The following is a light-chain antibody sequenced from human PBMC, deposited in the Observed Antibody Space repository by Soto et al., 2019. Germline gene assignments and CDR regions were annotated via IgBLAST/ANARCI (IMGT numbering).Light chain of an antibody. CDR2: DAS. CDR1: QSVSSS. CDR3: KQRSKWHGT. J-gene: IGKJ1*01. V-gene: IGKV3D-11*02. Sequence: EIVLTQSPATLSWSPGERATLSCRASQSVSSSLAWYQQKPGQAPRLLIYDASNRATGIPIRFSGSGSGTDFTLTISSLDPEDFAVYYCKQRSKWHGTFGQGTQVEIX.